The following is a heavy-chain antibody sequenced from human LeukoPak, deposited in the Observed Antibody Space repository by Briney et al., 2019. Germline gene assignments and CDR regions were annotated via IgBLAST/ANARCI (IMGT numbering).Heavy chain of an antibody. J-gene: IGHJ5*02. CDR3: ARVGKYYYDSSGYPNWFDP. CDR2: IYPGDSDT. V-gene: IGHV5-51*01. Sequence: GESLKISCKGSGYSFTSYWIGWVRQMPGKGLEWMGIIYPGDSDTRYSPSFQGQVTISADKSISTAYLQWSSLKASDAAMYYCARVGKYYYDSSGYPNWFDPWGQGTLVTVSS. D-gene: IGHD3-22*01. CDR1: GYSFTSYW.